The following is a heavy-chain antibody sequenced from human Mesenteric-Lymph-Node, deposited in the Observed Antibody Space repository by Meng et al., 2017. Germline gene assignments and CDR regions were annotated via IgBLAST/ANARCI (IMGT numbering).Heavy chain of an antibody. Sequence: ASVKVSCKASGYTFTSFDIDWVRQATGQGLEWMGWMNPNSGNTGYAQKFQGRVTMTEDTSTDTAYMELSSLRSEDTAVYYWTTDFTGFRGGARYYYYGMDVWGQGTTVTVSS. CDR1: GYTFTSFD. CDR2: MNPNSGNT. D-gene: IGHD3-3*01. V-gene: IGHV1-8*01. J-gene: IGHJ6*02. CDR3: TTDFTGFRGGARYYYYGMDV.